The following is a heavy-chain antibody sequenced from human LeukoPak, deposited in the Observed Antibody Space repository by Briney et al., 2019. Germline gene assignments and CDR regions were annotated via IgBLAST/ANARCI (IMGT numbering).Heavy chain of an antibody. V-gene: IGHV4-59*08. J-gene: IGHJ4*02. Sequence: SETLSLTCTVSGGSISSYYWSWIRQPPGKGLEWIGYIYYSGSTNYNPSLKSRVTISVDTSKNQFSLKLSSVTAADTAVYYCARSTGTYSSSWNNFDYWGQGTLVTVPS. CDR2: IYYSGST. CDR3: ARSTGTYSSSWNNFDY. D-gene: IGHD6-13*01. CDR1: GGSISSYY.